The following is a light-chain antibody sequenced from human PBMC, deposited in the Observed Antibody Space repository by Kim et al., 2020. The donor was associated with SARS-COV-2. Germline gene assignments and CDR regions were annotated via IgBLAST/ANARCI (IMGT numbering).Light chain of an antibody. V-gene: IGKV1-27*01. CDR3: QKYNSAPWT. CDR1: QDIANS. CDR2: AAS. J-gene: IGKJ1*01. Sequence: SASIGDRVTITCRASQDIANSLAWYQQKPGKVPQVLIYAASTLQSGVPSRFSGSGSGTEFTLTIASLQTEDVATYYCQKYNSAPWTFGPGTKV.